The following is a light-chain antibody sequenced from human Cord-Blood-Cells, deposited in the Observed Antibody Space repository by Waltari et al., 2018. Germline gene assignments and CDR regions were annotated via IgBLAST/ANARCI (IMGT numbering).Light chain of an antibody. V-gene: IGLV1-44*01. CDR3: AAWDDSLNGWV. CDR2: SNN. Sequence: QSVLTQPPSASGTPGQRVTLSCSGSSPHIGSNPDTWYQQLPGTAPKLLSYSNNQRPSGVPDRFSGSKSGTSASLAISGLQSEDEADYYCAAWDDSLNGWVFGGGTKLTVL. CDR1: SPHIGSNP. J-gene: IGLJ3*02.